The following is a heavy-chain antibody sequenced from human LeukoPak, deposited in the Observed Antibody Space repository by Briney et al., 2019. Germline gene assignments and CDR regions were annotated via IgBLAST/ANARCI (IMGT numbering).Heavy chain of an antibody. J-gene: IGHJ5*02. Sequence: SETLSLTCSVYGGSFSGYYWSWIRQAPGKGLEWIGEINHSGSTNYNPSLRSRVTISIDTSKNQFSLKLSSVTAADTAVYYCARAGDYYDSSGYVNWFDPWGQGTLVTVSS. CDR3: ARAGDYYDSSGYVNWFDP. CDR2: INHSGST. V-gene: IGHV4-34*01. CDR1: GGSFSGYY. D-gene: IGHD3-22*01.